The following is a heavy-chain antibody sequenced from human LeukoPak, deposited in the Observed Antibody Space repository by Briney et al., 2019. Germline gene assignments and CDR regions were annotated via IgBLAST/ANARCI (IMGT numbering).Heavy chain of an antibody. CDR1: GGSISSSSYY. V-gene: IGHV4-39*07. CDR2: IYYSGST. J-gene: IGHJ6*03. Sequence: PSETLSLTCTVSGGSISSSSYYWGWIRQPPGKGLEWIGSIYYSGSTYYNPSLKSRVTISVDTSKNQFSLKLSSVTAADTAVYYCARDTGITGTTYDEGSYYYYMDVWGKGTTVTVSS. D-gene: IGHD1-7*01. CDR3: ARDTGITGTTYDEGSYYYYMDV.